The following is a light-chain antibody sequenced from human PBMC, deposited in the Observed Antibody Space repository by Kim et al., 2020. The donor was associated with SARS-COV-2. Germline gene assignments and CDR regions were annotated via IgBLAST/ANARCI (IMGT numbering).Light chain of an antibody. CDR3: QQYGSLPPIT. J-gene: IGKJ5*01. CDR1: PTVNRNF. Sequence: PGERATLSCRASPTVNRNFLAWYQQKPGQAPRLLIYAASSRATGIPDRFSGGGSGTDFTLTINRLEPEDFAVYYCQQYGSLPPITFGQGTRLEIK. V-gene: IGKV3-20*01. CDR2: AAS.